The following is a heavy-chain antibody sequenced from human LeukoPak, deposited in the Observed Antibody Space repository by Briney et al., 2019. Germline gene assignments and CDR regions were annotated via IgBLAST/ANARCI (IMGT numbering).Heavy chain of an antibody. V-gene: IGHV4-59*01. CDR1: GGSISSSY. D-gene: IGHD6-19*01. J-gene: IGHJ4*02. CDR2: IYHTGST. CDR3: ARDRRSGWYSFDS. Sequence: KPSETLSLTCTVSGGSISSSYWSWIRQPPGRGLEWIGYIYHTGSTNHNPSLKSRVAISVDTSKNQFSLKLSSVTAADTAVYYCARDRRSGWYSFDSWGQGTLVTVSS.